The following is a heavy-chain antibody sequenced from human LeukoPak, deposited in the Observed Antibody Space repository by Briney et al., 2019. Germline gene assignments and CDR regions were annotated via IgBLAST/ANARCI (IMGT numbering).Heavy chain of an antibody. CDR1: GGSISSSSYY. Sequence: SATLSLTCTVSGGSISSSSYYWGWIRQPPGKGLEWIGSIYYSGSTYYNPSLKSRVTISVDTSKNQFSLKLSSVTAADTAVYYCASRQAIWFGELLGPIFDYWGQGTLVTVSS. CDR3: ASRQAIWFGELLGPIFDY. V-gene: IGHV4-39*01. D-gene: IGHD3-10*01. CDR2: IYYSGST. J-gene: IGHJ4*02.